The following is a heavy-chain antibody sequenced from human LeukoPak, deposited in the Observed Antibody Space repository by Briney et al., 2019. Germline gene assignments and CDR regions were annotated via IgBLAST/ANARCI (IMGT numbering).Heavy chain of an antibody. J-gene: IGHJ6*03. CDR1: GGSISSGDYY. CDR3: ARHPLVVVPAAKLGFYMDV. Sequence: SETLSLTCTVSGGSISSGDYYWSWIRQPPGKGLEWIGYIYYSGSTYYNPSLKSRVTISVDTSKNKFSLKLTSVTAADTAVYYCARHPLVVVPAAKLGFYMDVWGKGTTVTVSS. V-gene: IGHV4-30-4*08. D-gene: IGHD2-2*01. CDR2: IYYSGST.